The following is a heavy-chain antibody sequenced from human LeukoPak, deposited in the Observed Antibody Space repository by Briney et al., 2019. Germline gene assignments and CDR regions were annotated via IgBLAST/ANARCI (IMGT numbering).Heavy chain of an antibody. J-gene: IGHJ6*02. V-gene: IGHV4-59*01. CDR2: IYYSGST. D-gene: IGHD3-9*01. Sequence: ESSETLSLTCTVSGGSISSYYWSWIRQPPGKGLEWIGSIYYSGSTNYKPSLKSRVTISLDTSNNQFSLKLNSVTAADTAVYYCARGVDYDNNYFQYGMDVWGRGTTVTVSS. CDR3: ARGVDYDNNYFQYGMDV. CDR1: GGSISSYY.